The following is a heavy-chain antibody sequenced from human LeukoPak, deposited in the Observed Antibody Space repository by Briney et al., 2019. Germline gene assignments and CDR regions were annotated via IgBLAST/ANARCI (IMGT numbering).Heavy chain of an antibody. Sequence: GGSLRLSCAASGFTFSSYSMNWVLQAPGKGLEWVSYISSSSSTIYYADSVKGRFTISRDNAKNSLYLQMNSLRAEDTAVYYCARGYSYGYLVEHDAFDIWGQGTMVTVSS. V-gene: IGHV3-48*01. D-gene: IGHD5-18*01. CDR2: ISSSSSTI. CDR3: ARGYSYGYLVEHDAFDI. J-gene: IGHJ3*02. CDR1: GFTFSSYS.